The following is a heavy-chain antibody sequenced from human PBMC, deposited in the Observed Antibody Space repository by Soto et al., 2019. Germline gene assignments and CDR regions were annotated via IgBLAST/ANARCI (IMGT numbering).Heavy chain of an antibody. CDR3: VRNVDACLEY. Sequence: QVHLQESGPGLVKPSVTLSLSCAVSGGSISSDHWWSWVRQSPGKGLEWIGEIYHSGSASYNSALQSRVTISTDISKNQFSLKLTSVTAADTAVYYCVRNVDACLEYWGQGTLVTVSS. D-gene: IGHD2-2*01. CDR2: IYHSGSA. CDR1: GGSISSDHW. J-gene: IGHJ4*02. V-gene: IGHV4-4*02.